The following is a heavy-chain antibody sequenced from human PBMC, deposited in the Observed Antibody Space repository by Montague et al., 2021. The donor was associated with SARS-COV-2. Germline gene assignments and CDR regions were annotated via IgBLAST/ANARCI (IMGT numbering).Heavy chain of an antibody. J-gene: IGHJ6*02. Sequence: SETRSLTCAVYGGSFSGYYWSWIRQPPGRGLEWIGEINHSGSTNYNPSLKSRVTISVDTSKNQFSLKLSSVTAADTAVYYCARGRTGTTFYYYYYYGMDVWGQGTTVTVPS. CDR3: ARGRTGTTFYYYYYYGMDV. D-gene: IGHD1-7*01. CDR1: GGSFSGYY. V-gene: IGHV4-34*01. CDR2: INHSGST.